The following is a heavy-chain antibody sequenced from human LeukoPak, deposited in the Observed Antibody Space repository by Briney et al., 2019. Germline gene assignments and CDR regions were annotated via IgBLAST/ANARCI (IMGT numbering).Heavy chain of an antibody. CDR2: IYPGDSDT. CDR3: ARHIAGSSWYFNWFDP. J-gene: IGHJ5*02. V-gene: IGHV5-51*01. Sequence: GESLKISCKGSGYSFTSYWIGWVRQMPGKGLEWMGIIYPGDSDTRYSPSFQGQVTISADKSISTAYLQWSSLKASGTAMYYCARHIAGSSWYFNWFDPWGQGTLVTVSS. D-gene: IGHD6-13*01. CDR1: GYSFTSYW.